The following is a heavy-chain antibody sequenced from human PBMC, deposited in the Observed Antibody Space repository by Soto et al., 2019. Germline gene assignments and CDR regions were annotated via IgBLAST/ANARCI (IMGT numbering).Heavy chain of an antibody. CDR3: ARALGSSGFHGCLDP. D-gene: IGHD3-22*01. V-gene: IGHV4-4*02. Sequence: QVQLQESGPGLVKPSGTLSLSCAVSGGSISSPNWWGWVRQPPGKGLEWIGEVFHSGSTNYNPSLKSRVATSVDKSKNPFSLLLTSVTAADTAVYYCARALGSSGFHGCLDPWGQGTLVTVSS. J-gene: IGHJ5*02. CDR2: VFHSGST. CDR1: GGSISSPNW.